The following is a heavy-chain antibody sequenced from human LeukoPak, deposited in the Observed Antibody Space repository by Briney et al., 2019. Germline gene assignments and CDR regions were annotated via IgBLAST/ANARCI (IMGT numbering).Heavy chain of an antibody. CDR2: INWNGGST. D-gene: IGHD1-26*01. CDR3: ARDKRPLVGDYFDY. J-gene: IGHJ4*02. CDR1: GFTFDDYG. V-gene: IGHV3-20*04. Sequence: GGSLRLSCAASGFTFDDYGMSWVRQAPGKGLEWVSGINWNGGSTGYADSVKGRFTISRDNAKNSLYLQMNSLRAEDTALYYCARDKRPLVGDYFDYWGQGTLVTVSS.